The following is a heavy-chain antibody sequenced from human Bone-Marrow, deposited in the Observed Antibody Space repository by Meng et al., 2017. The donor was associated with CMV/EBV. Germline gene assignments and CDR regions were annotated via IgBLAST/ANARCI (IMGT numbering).Heavy chain of an antibody. V-gene: IGHV3-53*01. D-gene: IGHD3-16*01. J-gene: IGHJ4*02. CDR2: IYPDGKT. Sequence: GGSLRLSCAASGFTVSDTYMTWVRQAPGRGLEWVATIYPDGKTYYRDSVKGRLTISRDNFDNALYLQMNSLRVDDTAINFCARADRRLDYRSYIDLWGQGALVTVSS. CDR3: ARADRRLDYRSYIDL. CDR1: GFTVSDTY.